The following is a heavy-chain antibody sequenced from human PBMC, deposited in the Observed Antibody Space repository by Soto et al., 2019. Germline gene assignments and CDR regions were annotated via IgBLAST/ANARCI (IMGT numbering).Heavy chain of an antibody. CDR3: SVVVVTNSRNALGS. CDR1: GFSFIPHG. V-gene: IGHV3-74*01. Sequence: GGSLRLSLPPFGFSFIPHGIHWVPQPPGKGRVWVSRISSDETTTNYADSVKGRFTISRDNAKNTLYLEMNSLRAEDTAVYYCSVVVVTNSRNALGSWGQGTLVTVSS. J-gene: IGHJ5*02. CDR2: ISSDETTT. D-gene: IGHD2-15*01.